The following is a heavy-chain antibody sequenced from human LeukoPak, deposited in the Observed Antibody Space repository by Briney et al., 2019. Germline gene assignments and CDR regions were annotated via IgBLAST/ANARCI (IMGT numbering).Heavy chain of an antibody. J-gene: IGHJ4*02. CDR3: ARHVSVWFGDLDY. CDR1: GGSIRRYF. V-gene: IGHV4-59*08. D-gene: IGHD3-10*01. CDR2: INYSGST. Sequence: SETLSLTCTVSGGSIRRYFWNWLRQTPGKGLEWIGHINYSGSTNYNPSLKTRVTISVDTSKNQFSLQLNSVTAADTAVYYCARHVSVWFGDLDYWGQGTLVTVSS.